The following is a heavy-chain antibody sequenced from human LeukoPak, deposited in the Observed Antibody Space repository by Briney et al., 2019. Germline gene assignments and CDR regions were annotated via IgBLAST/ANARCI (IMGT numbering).Heavy chain of an antibody. D-gene: IGHD6-13*01. Sequence: ASVKVSCKASGYTFTSYDINWVRQATGQGLEWLGWMNPNSGDTAYAQKFQGRVTMTTDTSTSTAYMELRSLRSDDTAVYYRARGGSIAATGKGFDYWGQGTLVTVSS. J-gene: IGHJ4*02. V-gene: IGHV1-8*01. CDR3: ARGGSIAATGKGFDY. CDR1: GYTFTSYD. CDR2: MNPNSGDT.